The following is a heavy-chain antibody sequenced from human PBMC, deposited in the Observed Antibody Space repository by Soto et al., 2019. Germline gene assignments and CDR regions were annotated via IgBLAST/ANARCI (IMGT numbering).Heavy chain of an antibody. V-gene: IGHV1-18*01. CDR2: ISANNGNT. J-gene: IGHJ5*02. CDR1: GYTFTSYT. CDR3: ARSLPWFDP. Sequence: QVRLVHAETAVKKPGASVNVSCKASGYTFTSYTISWVRQAPGQGLEWMGWISANNGNTEFAQKFQDRLTMIADTTTSTDYVELRNLRPDATAVYYCARSLPWFDPWGQGTRGAVSS.